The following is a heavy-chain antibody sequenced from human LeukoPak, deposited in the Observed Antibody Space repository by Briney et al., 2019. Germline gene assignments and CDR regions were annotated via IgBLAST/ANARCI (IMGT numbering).Heavy chain of an antibody. J-gene: IGHJ4*02. CDR2: FDPEKGDT. CDR3: ARTYCAEDCSIRYFDY. CDR1: GYTLTELS. D-gene: IGHD2-21*02. V-gene: IGHV1-24*01. Sequence: ASVKVSCKVSGYTLTELSMHWVRQAPGKGFEWLGRFDPEKGDTIYAQKFQGRVTMTEDTSTDTAYMELSSLRSEDTAVYYCARTYCAEDCSIRYFDYWGQGTLVTVSS.